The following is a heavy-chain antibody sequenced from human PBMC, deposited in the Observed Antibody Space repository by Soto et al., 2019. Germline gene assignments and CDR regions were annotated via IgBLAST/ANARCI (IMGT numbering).Heavy chain of an antibody. D-gene: IGHD3-9*01. J-gene: IGHJ5*02. CDR3: ARASQTVLRYFDWLVWFGP. Sequence: GASVKVSCKASGGTFSSYAISWVRQAPGQGLEWMGGIIPIFGTANYAQKFQGRVTITADESTSTAYMELSSLRSEDTAVYYCARASQTVLRYFDWLVWFGPWGQGTLVTVSS. CDR2: IIPIFGTA. V-gene: IGHV1-69*13. CDR1: GGTFSSYA.